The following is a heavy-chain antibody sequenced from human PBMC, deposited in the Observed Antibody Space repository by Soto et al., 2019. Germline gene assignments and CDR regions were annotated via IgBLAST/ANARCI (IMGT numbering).Heavy chain of an antibody. J-gene: IGHJ4*02. CDR2: ISGSGGST. V-gene: IGHV3-23*01. CDR3: AKAFRALTPIKTYFDY. CDR1: GFTFSSYA. Sequence: GGSLRLSCAASGFTFSSYAMSWVRQAPGKGLEWVSAISGSGGSTYYADSVKGRFTISRDNSKNTLYLQMNSLRAEDTAVYYCAKAFRALTPIKTYFDYWGQGTRVTVSS. D-gene: IGHD5-12*01.